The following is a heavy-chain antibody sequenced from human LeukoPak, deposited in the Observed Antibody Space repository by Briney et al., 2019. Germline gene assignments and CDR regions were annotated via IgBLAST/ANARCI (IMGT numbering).Heavy chain of an antibody. V-gene: IGHV4-4*02. CDR1: GGSISSSNW. CDR2: IYHSGST. Sequence: PSETLSLTYAVSGGSISSSNWWSWVRQPPVKGLEWIGEIYHSGSTNYNPSLKSRVTISVDTSKNQFSLKLSSVTAADTAVYYCAREGSGSYYRLWGQGTMVTVSS. D-gene: IGHD1-26*01. J-gene: IGHJ3*01. CDR3: AREGSGSYYRL.